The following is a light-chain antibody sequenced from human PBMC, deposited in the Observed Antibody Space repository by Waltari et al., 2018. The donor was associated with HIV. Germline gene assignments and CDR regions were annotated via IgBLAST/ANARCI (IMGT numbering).Light chain of an antibody. CDR2: EDN. V-gene: IGLV6-57*01. CDR1: SGNIATNY. J-gene: IGLJ2*01. CDR3: QSYDNNDVI. Sequence: FVLTQPHSVSESPGKTVTISCTRNSGNIATNYVHWYQTRPGSSPTTVIYEDNQRPPGVPVRFSGSIDSSSNSAALTISGLETDDEADYYCQSYDNNDVIFGGGTRLTVL.